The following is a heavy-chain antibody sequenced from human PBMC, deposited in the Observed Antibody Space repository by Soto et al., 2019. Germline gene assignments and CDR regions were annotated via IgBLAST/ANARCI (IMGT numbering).Heavy chain of an antibody. CDR1: GFSLSTTGVA. D-gene: IGHD3-3*01. CDR2: IYWDDDK. CDR3: AHSPPHLEGRKVNWYGS. J-gene: IGHJ5*01. Sequence: GSGPTLVNPTETITLTCTYSGFSLSTTGVAVSWIRQPPGKALEWLALIYWDDDKRYSPSLKTRLAIAKDTSKNQVVLTLTNADPVDTATYFCAHSPPHLEGRKVNWYGSWGQGTLVTVSS. V-gene: IGHV2-5*02.